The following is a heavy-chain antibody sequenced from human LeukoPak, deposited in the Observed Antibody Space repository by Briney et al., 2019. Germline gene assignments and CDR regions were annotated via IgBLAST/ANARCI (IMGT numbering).Heavy chain of an antibody. Sequence: GGSLRLSCAASGFTFSSYGMHGVRQAPGKGLKGVAVISYDGSNKYYADSVKGRFTISRDNSKNTLYLQMNSLRAEDTAVYYCAKDRAAAGMGYFDYWGQGTLVTVSS. CDR2: ISYDGSNK. CDR3: AKDRAAAGMGYFDY. V-gene: IGHV3-30*18. J-gene: IGHJ4*02. CDR1: GFTFSSYG. D-gene: IGHD6-13*01.